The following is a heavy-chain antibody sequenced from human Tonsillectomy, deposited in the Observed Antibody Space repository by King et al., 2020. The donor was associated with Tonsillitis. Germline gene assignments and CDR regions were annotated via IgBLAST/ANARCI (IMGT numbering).Heavy chain of an antibody. CDR1: VFIFSSYE. D-gene: IGHD3-10*01. V-gene: IGHV3-48*03. Sequence: VQLVESGGGLVQPGGSLRLSCAASVFIFSSYEMNWVRQAPGKGLDWGSCIRCSGSTIHYADSVKGRLTISRDNAKNSLHLQMNSLRAEDTAVYYCAREPRLLWFGEITPGAFDIWGQGTMVTVSS. J-gene: IGHJ3*02. CDR2: IRCSGSTI. CDR3: AREPRLLWFGEITPGAFDI.